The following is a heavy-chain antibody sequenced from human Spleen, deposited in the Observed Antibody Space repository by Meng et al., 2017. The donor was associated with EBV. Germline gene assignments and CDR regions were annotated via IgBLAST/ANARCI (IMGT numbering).Heavy chain of an antibody. J-gene: IGHJ4*02. CDR3: AREAGPFFGVIVYDS. Sequence: QLQQWGAGLLKTSATLSPTCGVSGGSLSGYYWTWIRQSPGKGLEWIGEINQSGSTNYNPSLKSRVTVSVDTSKNQFSLRVTSVTAADSALYYCAREAGPFFGVIVYDSWGQGTLVTVSS. D-gene: IGHD3-3*01. CDR1: GGSLSGYY. CDR2: INQSGST. V-gene: IGHV4-34*01.